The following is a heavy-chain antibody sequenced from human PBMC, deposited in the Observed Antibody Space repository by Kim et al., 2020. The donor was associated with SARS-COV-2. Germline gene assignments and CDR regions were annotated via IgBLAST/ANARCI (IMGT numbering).Heavy chain of an antibody. CDR2: IIPIFGTA. Sequence: SVKVSCKASGGTFSSYAISWVRQAPGQGLEWMGGIIPIFGTANYAQKFQGRVTITADESTSTAYMELSSLRSEDTAVYYCARAGARYCSGGSCWRKGRFDPWGQGTLVTVSS. V-gene: IGHV1-69*13. J-gene: IGHJ5*02. D-gene: IGHD2-15*01. CDR1: GGTFSSYA. CDR3: ARAGARYCSGGSCWRKGRFDP.